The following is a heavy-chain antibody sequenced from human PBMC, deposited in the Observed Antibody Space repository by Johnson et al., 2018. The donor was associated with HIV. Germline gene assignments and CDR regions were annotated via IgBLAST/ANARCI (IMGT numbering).Heavy chain of an antibody. CDR2: ISGSGGST. Sequence: VQLVESGGGLVQPGGSLRLSCAASGFTFSSYDMHWVRQATGKGLEWVSAISGSGGSTYYADSVKGRFTISRDNSKNTLYLQMNSLRAGDTAVYYCAKRNYGSGGNAFDIWCQGTMVTLSS. J-gene: IGHJ3*02. CDR1: GFTFSSYD. D-gene: IGHD3-10*01. V-gene: IGHV3-23*04. CDR3: AKRNYGSGGNAFDI.